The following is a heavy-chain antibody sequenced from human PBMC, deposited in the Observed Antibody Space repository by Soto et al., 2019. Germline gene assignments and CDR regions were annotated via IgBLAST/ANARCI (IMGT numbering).Heavy chain of an antibody. V-gene: IGHV4-59*08. D-gene: IGHD3-16*02. CDR1: GGSISSYY. Sequence: QVQLQESGPGLVKPSETLSLTCTVSGGSISSYYWSWIRQPPGKGLEWIGYIYYSGSTNYNPSLKSRVTLSVDTSKNQFSLKLSSVTAADTAVYYCARHGGYDYIWGSYHLDYWGQGTLVTVSS. J-gene: IGHJ4*02. CDR3: ARHGGYDYIWGSYHLDY. CDR2: IYYSGST.